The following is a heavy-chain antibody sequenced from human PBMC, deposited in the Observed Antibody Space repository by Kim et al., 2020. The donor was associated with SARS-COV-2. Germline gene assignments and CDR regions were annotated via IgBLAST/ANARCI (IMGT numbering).Heavy chain of an antibody. CDR1: GYTFTGYY. D-gene: IGHD4-17*01. Sequence: ASVKVSCKASGYTFTGYYMHWVRQAPGQGLEWMGWINPNSGGTNYAQKFQGRVTMTRDTSISTAYMELSRLRSDDTAVYYCARDRATVVTPEYFQHWGQGTLVTVSS. V-gene: IGHV1-2*02. J-gene: IGHJ1*01. CDR2: INPNSGGT. CDR3: ARDRATVVTPEYFQH.